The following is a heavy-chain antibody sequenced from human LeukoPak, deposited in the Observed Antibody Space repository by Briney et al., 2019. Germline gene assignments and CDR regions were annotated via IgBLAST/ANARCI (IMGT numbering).Heavy chain of an antibody. Sequence: LRLSCAASGFTFSDYAMHWVRQAPGKGLEWVALISYDGSTKYYADSVRGRFTISRDNSKNSLYLQMNSLRAEDTALYYCAKDGQRYFDWLLPTDYWGQGTLVTVSS. CDR1: GFTFSDYA. CDR2: ISYDGSTK. D-gene: IGHD3-9*01. J-gene: IGHJ4*02. V-gene: IGHV3-30*04. CDR3: AKDGQRYFDWLLPTDY.